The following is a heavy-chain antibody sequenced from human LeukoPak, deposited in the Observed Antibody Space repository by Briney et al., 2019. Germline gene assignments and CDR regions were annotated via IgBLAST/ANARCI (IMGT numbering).Heavy chain of an antibody. CDR1: GYTFTSYA. J-gene: IGHJ3*02. V-gene: IGHV7-4-1*02. Sequence: ASVKVSCKASGYTFTSYAMNWVRQAPGQGLEWMGWINTNTGNPTYAQGFTGRFVFSLDTSVSTAYLQISSLKAEDTAVYYCAVVVVVPAAPRPYDAFDIWGQGTMVTVSS. D-gene: IGHD2-2*01. CDR2: INTNTGNP. CDR3: AVVVVVPAAPRPYDAFDI.